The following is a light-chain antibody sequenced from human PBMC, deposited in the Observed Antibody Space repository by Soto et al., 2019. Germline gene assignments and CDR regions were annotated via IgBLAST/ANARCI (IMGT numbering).Light chain of an antibody. Sequence: PGERATLSCRASQSVSSSYLAWYQQKPGQAPRLLIYGASSRATGIPDRFSGSGSGTDFTLTISRLEPEDFAVYYCQQCGSSPPGTFGQGTKVDIK. V-gene: IGKV3-20*01. CDR3: QQCGSSPPGT. J-gene: IGKJ1*01. CDR2: GAS. CDR1: QSVSSSY.